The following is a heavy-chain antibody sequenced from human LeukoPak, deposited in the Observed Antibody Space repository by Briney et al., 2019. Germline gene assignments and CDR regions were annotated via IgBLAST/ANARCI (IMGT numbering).Heavy chain of an antibody. D-gene: IGHD3-9*01. J-gene: IGHJ3*02. CDR1: GGSFSGYY. Sequence: PSETLSLTCAVYGGSFSGYYWSWIRQPPGKGLEWIGEINHSGSTNYNPSLKSRVTISVDTSKNQFSLKLSSVTAADTAVYYCARGGRRLRYFDWLSSHAFDIWGQGTMVTVSS. V-gene: IGHV4-34*01. CDR3: ARGGRRLRYFDWLSSHAFDI. CDR2: INHSGST.